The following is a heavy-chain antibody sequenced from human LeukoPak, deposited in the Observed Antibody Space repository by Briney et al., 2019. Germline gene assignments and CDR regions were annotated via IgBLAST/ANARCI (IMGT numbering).Heavy chain of an antibody. D-gene: IGHD6-13*01. V-gene: IGHV1-2*02. CDR2: INPNSGGT. CDR3: ARVGSSSWSAEYFQH. J-gene: IGHJ1*01. Sequence: ASVKVSCKASGYTFTGYYMHWVRQAPGQGLEGMGWINPNSGGTNYAQKFQGRVTMTRDTSISTAYMELSRLRSDDTAVYFCARVGSSSWSAEYFQHWGQGTLVTVSS. CDR1: GYTFTGYY.